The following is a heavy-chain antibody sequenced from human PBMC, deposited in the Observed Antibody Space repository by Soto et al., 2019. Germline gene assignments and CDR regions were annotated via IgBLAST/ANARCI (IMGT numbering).Heavy chain of an antibody. Sequence: SVKVSCKASGGTFSSYAISWVRQAPGQGLEWMGGTIPIFGTANYAQKFQGRVTITADKSTSTAYMELSSLRSEDTAVYYCARSGVGNCSSTSCSIPSQLSIWFDPWGQGTLVTVSS. V-gene: IGHV1-69*06. J-gene: IGHJ5*02. CDR1: GGTFSSYA. CDR2: TIPIFGTA. D-gene: IGHD2-2*01. CDR3: ARSGVGNCSSTSCSIPSQLSIWFDP.